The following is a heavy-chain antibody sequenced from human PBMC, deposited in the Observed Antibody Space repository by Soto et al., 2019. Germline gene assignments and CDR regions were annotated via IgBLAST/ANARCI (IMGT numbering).Heavy chain of an antibody. D-gene: IGHD1-26*01. CDR2: ISGSSTNK. V-gene: IGHV3-23*01. J-gene: IGHJ6*02. CDR1: GFSFNIFA. CDR3: AKSSSGPGYSFGMDV. Sequence: PGGSLRLSCAASGFSFNIFAMTWVRQAPGKGLEWVSTISGSSTNKYYADSVRDRFTISRDNSKNTLYLQMYSLRDEDTAMYYCAKSSSGPGYSFGMDVWGQGTTVTVSS.